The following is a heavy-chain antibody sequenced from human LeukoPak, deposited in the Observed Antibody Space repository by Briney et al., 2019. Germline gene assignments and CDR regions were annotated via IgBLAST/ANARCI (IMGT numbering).Heavy chain of an antibody. CDR2: ISSSSSYI. J-gene: IGHJ5*02. V-gene: IGHV3-21*01. CDR3: ARWDGHYEGAEWFDP. Sequence: PGGSLRLSCAASGFTFSSYSMNWVRQAPGKGLEWVSSISSSSSYIYYADSVKGRFTISRDNANNSLYLQMNSLRAEDTAVYYCARWDGHYEGAEWFDPWGQGTLVTVSS. D-gene: IGHD4-17*01. CDR1: GFTFSSYS.